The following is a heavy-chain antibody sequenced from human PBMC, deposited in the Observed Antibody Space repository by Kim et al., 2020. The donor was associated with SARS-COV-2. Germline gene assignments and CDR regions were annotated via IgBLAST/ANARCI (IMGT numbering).Heavy chain of an antibody. Sequence: GGSLRLSCAASGFTFGDYAMHWVRQAPGKGLEWVSGISWNGGSIGYADTVKGRFTISRDNAKNSLYLQMNSLRAEDTALYYCAKDIWDGYNLWDFDLWGRGPLVTVSS. CDR2: ISWNGGSI. D-gene: IGHD5-12*01. J-gene: IGHJ2*01. CDR1: GFTFGDYA. V-gene: IGHV3-9*01. CDR3: AKDIWDGYNLWDFDL.